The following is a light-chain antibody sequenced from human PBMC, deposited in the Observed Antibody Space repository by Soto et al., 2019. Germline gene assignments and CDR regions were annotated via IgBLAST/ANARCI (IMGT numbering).Light chain of an antibody. CDR2: SAS. Sequence: EVVLTQSPGTLSLSPGERATLSCRASQSVSANDLAWYQHKAGQAPRLLIYSASPRATGIPDRFIGSGSGTDFTLTINRLEPEDLAVYYCHQYGSSPRTFGRGTKVDIK. J-gene: IGKJ1*01. CDR1: QSVSAND. V-gene: IGKV3-20*01. CDR3: HQYGSSPRT.